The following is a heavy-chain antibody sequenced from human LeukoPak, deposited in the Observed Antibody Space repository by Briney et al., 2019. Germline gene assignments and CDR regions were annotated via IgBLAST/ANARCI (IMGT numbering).Heavy chain of an antibody. CDR2: INAGNGNT. CDR1: GHTLTELS. Sequence: ASVKVSCKVSGHTLTELSMHWVRQAPGQRLEWMGWINAGNGNTKYSQKFQGRVTITRDTSASTAYMELSSLRSEDTAVYYCASPAVVQLGSYYYYGMDVWGQGTTVTVSS. J-gene: IGHJ6*02. D-gene: IGHD1-1*01. V-gene: IGHV1-3*01. CDR3: ASPAVVQLGSYYYYGMDV.